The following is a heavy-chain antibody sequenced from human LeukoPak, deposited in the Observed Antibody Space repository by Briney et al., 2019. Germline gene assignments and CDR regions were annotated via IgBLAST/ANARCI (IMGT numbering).Heavy chain of an antibody. CDR1: GFTFDDYA. CDR3: AKGEGSLDY. V-gene: IGHV3-9*01. J-gene: IGHJ4*02. Sequence: GGSLRLSCAASGFTFDDYAMHWVRQAPGKGLEWVSGISWNSGSIGYADSVKGRFTISRDNAKNSLYLQMNSLRAEGTALYYCAKGEGSLDYWGQGTLVTVYS. CDR2: ISWNSGSI.